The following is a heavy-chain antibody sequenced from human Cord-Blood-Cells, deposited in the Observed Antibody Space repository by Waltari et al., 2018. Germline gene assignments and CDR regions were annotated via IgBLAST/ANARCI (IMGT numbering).Heavy chain of an antibody. Sequence: QITLKESAPTLVKPTQTLTLTCTFSGFSLTTSGVGVGCIRQPPAQDLEWLALIYWNADERYRPTLKSTLTITKDTSKNQVVLTMTNMDPVDTATYYCAHSSSIDTSAQSFLFDYWGQGTLVTVSS. CDR3: AHSSSIDTSAQSFLFDY. CDR1: GFSLTTSGVG. D-gene: IGHD6-6*01. V-gene: IGHV2-5*01. CDR2: IYWNADE. J-gene: IGHJ4*02.